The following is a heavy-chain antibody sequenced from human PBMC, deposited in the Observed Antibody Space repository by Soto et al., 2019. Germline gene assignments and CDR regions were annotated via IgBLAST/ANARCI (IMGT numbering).Heavy chain of an antibody. CDR2: IYHSGST. Sequence: SATLSLTCAVSGGSISSSNWWSWVRQPPGKGLEWIGEIYHSGSTNYNPSLKSRVTISVDKSKNQFSLKLSSVTAADTAVYYCARDKWLNYYYGMDVWGQGTTVTVSS. CDR3: ARDKWLNYYYGMDV. V-gene: IGHV4-4*02. J-gene: IGHJ6*02. CDR1: GGSISSSNW. D-gene: IGHD3-22*01.